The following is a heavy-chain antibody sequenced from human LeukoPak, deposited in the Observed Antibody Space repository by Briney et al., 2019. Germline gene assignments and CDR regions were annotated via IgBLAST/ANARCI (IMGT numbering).Heavy chain of an antibody. V-gene: IGHV3-74*01. CDR2: INSDGSVT. Sequence: GGSLRLSCAASGFTFSSYWMHWVRQAPGKGLVWVSRINSDGSVTNYADSVKGRFTIFRDNAKNTLYLQMDSLRAEDTAVYYCARSPNYKGYFDYWGQGTLVTVSS. CDR1: GFTFSSYW. D-gene: IGHD3-10*01. J-gene: IGHJ4*02. CDR3: ARSPNYKGYFDY.